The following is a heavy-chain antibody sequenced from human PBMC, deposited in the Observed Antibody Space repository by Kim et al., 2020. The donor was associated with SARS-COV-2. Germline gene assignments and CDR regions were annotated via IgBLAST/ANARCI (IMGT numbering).Heavy chain of an antibody. CDR3: ARTSFGVVTPDY. J-gene: IGHJ4*02. Sequence: YYNPSLKSRVTISVDTSKNQFSLKLSSVTAADTAVYYCARTSFGVVTPDYWGQGTLVTVSS. D-gene: IGHD3-3*01. V-gene: IGHV4-39*01.